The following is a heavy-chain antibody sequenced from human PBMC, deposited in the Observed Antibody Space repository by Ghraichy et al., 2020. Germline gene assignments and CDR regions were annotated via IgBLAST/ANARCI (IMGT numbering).Heavy chain of an antibody. CDR1: GGSFSGYY. Sequence: SETLSLTCAVYGGSFSGYYWSWIRQPPGKGLEWIGEINHSGSTNYNPSLKSRVTISVDTSKNQFSLKLSSVTAADTAVYYCASESRDYYYGMDVWGQGTTVTVSS. J-gene: IGHJ6*02. CDR3: ASESRDYYYGMDV. V-gene: IGHV4-34*01. CDR2: INHSGST.